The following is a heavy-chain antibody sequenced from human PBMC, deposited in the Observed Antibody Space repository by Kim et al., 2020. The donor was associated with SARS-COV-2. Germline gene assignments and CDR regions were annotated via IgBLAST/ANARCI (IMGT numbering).Heavy chain of an antibody. D-gene: IGHD6-13*01. J-gene: IGHJ6*02. Sequence: GGSLRLSCAASGFTFSSYSMNWVRQAPGKGLEWVSYISSSSSTIYYADSVKGRFTISRDNAKNSLYLQMNSLRAEDTAVYYCARDGGSSWHVSLKLYYYYGMDVWGQGTTVTVSS. CDR3: ARDGGSSWHVSLKLYYYYGMDV. CDR2: ISSSSSTI. V-gene: IGHV3-48*04. CDR1: GFTFSSYS.